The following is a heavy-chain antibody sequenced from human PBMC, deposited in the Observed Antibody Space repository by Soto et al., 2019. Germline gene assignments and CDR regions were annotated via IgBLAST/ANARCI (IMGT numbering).Heavy chain of an antibody. J-gene: IGHJ4*02. CDR1: GGSISSGDCY. D-gene: IGHD3-22*01. CDR3: MLGSGWKDFDY. CDR2: IYYSGST. Sequence: SETLSLTCTVSGGSISSGDCYWSWIRQPPGKGLEWIGYIYYSGSTNYNPSLKSRVTISVDTSKNQFSLKLSSVTAADTAVYYCMLGSGWKDFDYWGQGTLVTVSS. V-gene: IGHV4-61*08.